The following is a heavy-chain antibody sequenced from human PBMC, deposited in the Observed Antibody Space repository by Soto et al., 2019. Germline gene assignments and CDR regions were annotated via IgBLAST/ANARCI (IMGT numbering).Heavy chain of an antibody. CDR3: AKEVSLGSTVDLGY. Sequence: EVQLLESGGDLVQPGGSLRLSCAASGFTFSIFAMSWVRQSPGKGLEWVSTISGSGGSTYYADAVKGRFSISRDNSMGTLYLQMKCLRVEDTAIYYCAKEVSLGSTVDLGYWGQGTLVTVSS. V-gene: IGHV3-23*01. CDR1: GFTFSIFA. CDR2: ISGSGGST. J-gene: IGHJ4*02. D-gene: IGHD7-27*01.